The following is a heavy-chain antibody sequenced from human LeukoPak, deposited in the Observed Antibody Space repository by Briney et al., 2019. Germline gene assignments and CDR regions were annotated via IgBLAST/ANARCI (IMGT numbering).Heavy chain of an antibody. J-gene: IGHJ3*02. CDR3: ARVMEELQWLVRGAFDI. Sequence: GGSLRLSCAACGLPFSSYWMHWVRQATGEGMVGVSRINRDCSSRSYATCVRGRITISRDNAKNTLYLQMNSLRAEDTAVYYCARVMEELQWLVRGAFDIWGQGTMVTVSS. CDR2: INRDCSSR. V-gene: IGHV3-74*01. D-gene: IGHD6-19*01. CDR1: GLPFSSYW.